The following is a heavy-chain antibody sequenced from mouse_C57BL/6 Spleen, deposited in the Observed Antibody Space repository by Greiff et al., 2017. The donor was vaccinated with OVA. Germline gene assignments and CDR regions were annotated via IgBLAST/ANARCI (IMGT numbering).Heavy chain of an antibody. CDR2: IWRGGST. D-gene: IGHD2-4*01. J-gene: IGHJ2*01. CDR3: AKGDYDGYYLDY. CDR1: GFSLTSYG. Sequence: VQLQQSGPGLVQPSQCLSITCTVSGFSLTSYGVHWVSQSPGKGLEWLGVIWRGGSTDYNAAFMSRLSITKDNSKSQVFLKMNSLQADDTAIYYCAKGDYDGYYLDYWGQGTTLTVSS. V-gene: IGHV2-5*01.